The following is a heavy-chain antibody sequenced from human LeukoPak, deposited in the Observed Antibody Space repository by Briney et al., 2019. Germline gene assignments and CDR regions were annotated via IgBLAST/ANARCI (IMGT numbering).Heavy chain of an antibody. CDR1: GFSFSAYG. J-gene: IGHJ4*02. Sequence: PGGSLRLSCAASGFSFSAYGMNWVRQAPGKGLEWVSAIGGSGATTYYADSVRGRFTISRDNSKNTMYLQMSSLRAEDTAVYYCAKPVVGSSGYYGYWGQGTLVTVSS. V-gene: IGHV3-23*01. CDR2: IGGSGATT. D-gene: IGHD3-22*01. CDR3: AKPVVGSSGYYGY.